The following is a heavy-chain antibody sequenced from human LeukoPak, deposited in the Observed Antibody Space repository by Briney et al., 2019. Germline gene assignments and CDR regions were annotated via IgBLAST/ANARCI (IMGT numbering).Heavy chain of an antibody. CDR1: GFTFSSYG. CDR3: AKDWYSSFDYFDY. Sequence: GGSLRLSCGASGFTFSSYGMHWVRQAPGKGLEWVAYIRFDGSDKYYADSVRGRFTISRDNSKSTLYLQMNSLRVDDTAVYYFAKDWYSSFDYFDYWGQGSLVTVSS. D-gene: IGHD1-1*01. J-gene: IGHJ4*02. CDR2: IRFDGSDK. V-gene: IGHV3-30*02.